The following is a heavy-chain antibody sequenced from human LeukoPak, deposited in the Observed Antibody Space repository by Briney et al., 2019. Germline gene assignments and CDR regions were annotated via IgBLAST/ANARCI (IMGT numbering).Heavy chain of an antibody. CDR2: ISGSGGST. D-gene: IGHD3-10*01. Sequence: GGSLRLSCAASGFTFSSYAMSWVRQAPGKGLEWVSAISGSGGSTYYADSVKGRFTISRDNSKNTLYLQMNSLRAEDTAVFYCAKVRNSLWFGELPDYWGQGTLVTVSS. CDR3: AKVRNSLWFGELPDY. J-gene: IGHJ4*02. CDR1: GFTFSSYA. V-gene: IGHV3-23*01.